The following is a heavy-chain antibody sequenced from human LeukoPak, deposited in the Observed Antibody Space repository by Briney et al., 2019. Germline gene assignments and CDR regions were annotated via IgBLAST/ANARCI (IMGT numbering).Heavy chain of an antibody. CDR1: GGSFSGYY. Sequence: SETLSLACAVYGGSFSGYYWSWIRQPPGKGLEWIGEINHSGSTNYNLSLESRVTISVDTSKNQFSLKLSSVTAADTAVYCCARVPRFYSSGWQFTGYYFDYWGQGTLVTVSS. J-gene: IGHJ4*02. D-gene: IGHD6-19*01. CDR3: ARVPRFYSSGWQFTGYYFDY. V-gene: IGHV4-34*01. CDR2: INHSGST.